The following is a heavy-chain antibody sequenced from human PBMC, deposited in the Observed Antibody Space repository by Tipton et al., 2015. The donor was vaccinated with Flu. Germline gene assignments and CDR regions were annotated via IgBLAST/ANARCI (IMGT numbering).Heavy chain of an antibody. J-gene: IGHJ6*02. CDR2: INHSGST. V-gene: IGHV4-34*01. CDR1: GGSFSGYY. Sequence: LRLSCAVYGGSFSGYYWSWIRQPPGKGLEWIGEINHSGSTNYNPSLKSRVTISVDTSKNQFSLKLSSVTAADTAVYYCARDQVSPHLTYGMDVWGQGTTVTVSS. CDR3: ARDQVSPHLTYGMDV. D-gene: IGHD2-21*01.